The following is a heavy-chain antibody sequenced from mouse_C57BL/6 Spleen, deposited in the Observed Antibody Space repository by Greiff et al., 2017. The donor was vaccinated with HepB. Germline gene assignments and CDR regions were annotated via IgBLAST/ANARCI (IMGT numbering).Heavy chain of an antibody. D-gene: IGHD3-3*01. V-gene: IGHV1-82*01. CDR2: IYPGDGDT. J-gene: IGHJ4*01. Sequence: QVQLQQSGPELVKPGASVKISCKASGYAFSSSWMNWVKQRPGKGLEWIGRIYPGDGDTNYNGKFKGKATLTADKSSSTAYMQLSSLTSEDSAVYFCAREGRYAMDYWGQGTSVTVSS. CDR3: AREGRYAMDY. CDR1: GYAFSSSW.